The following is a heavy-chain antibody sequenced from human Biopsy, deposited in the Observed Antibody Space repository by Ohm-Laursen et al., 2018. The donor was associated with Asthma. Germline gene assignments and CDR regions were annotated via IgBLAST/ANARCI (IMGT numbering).Heavy chain of an antibody. D-gene: IGHD2-2*01. V-gene: IGHV7-4-1*02. CDR3: ARDQSPRIVVVSADTDTVDNWFDP. CDR2: INTNTGNP. J-gene: IGHJ5*02. Sequence: GASVEVSCKASGYTFTSYVMNWVRQAPGQGLEWMGWINTNTGNPTYAQGFAGRFVFSLDTSVSTAYLQISSLKAEDTAVYYCARDQSPRIVVVSADTDTVDNWFDPWGQGTLVTVSS. CDR1: GYTFTSYV.